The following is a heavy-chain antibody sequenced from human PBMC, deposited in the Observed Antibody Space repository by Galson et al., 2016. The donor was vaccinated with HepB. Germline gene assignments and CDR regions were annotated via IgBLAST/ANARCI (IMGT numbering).Heavy chain of an antibody. CDR2: IGGYGETT. CDR1: GFTFSGFA. V-gene: IGHV3-23*01. D-gene: IGHD3-16*01. J-gene: IGHJ5*02. CDR3: TKNPGNYVGWFDP. Sequence: LRLSCAASGFTFSGFAMSWVRLAPGMGPEWVSSIGGYGETTYYADSVKGRFTISRDHRNDTVFLQMDNLRAEDMAIYHCTKNPGNYVGWFDPWGQGTLVTVSS.